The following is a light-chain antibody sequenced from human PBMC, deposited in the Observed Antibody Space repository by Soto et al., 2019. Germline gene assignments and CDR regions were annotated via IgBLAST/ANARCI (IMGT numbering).Light chain of an antibody. CDR3: QQYNSWTLIT. Sequence: EIAMTQSPATMSVYPGERATLSCRASQSISGKFAWYQQRPGQTPRLLVYRGSTRATGIPARFSATGSGTEFTLTISSLQSDDFAVYYCQQYNSWTLITFGQGTRLEIK. CDR1: QSISGK. CDR2: RGS. V-gene: IGKV3-15*01. J-gene: IGKJ5*01.